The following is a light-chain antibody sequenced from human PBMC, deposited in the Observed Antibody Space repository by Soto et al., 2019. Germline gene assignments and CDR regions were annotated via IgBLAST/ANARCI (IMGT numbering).Light chain of an antibody. V-gene: IGKV3-15*01. CDR2: GAS. J-gene: IGKJ1*01. CDR1: QSVSSN. CDR3: QQYNNWPQT. Sequence: EILMTQAPATLSASPGEKATLSCWASQSVSSNLAWYQQNPGQAPGLLIYGASTRATGIPARFSGSGSGTEFTLTISSLQSEDFAVYYCQQYNNWPQTFGQGTKVDI.